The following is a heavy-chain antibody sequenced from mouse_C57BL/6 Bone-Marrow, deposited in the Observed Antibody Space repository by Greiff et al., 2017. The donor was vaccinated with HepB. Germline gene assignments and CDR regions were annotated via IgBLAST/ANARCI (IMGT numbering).Heavy chain of an antibody. J-gene: IGHJ3*01. CDR3: APKKFAY. Sequence: ESGPELVKPGASVKISCKASGYAFSSSWMNWVKQRPGKGLEWIGRIYPGDGDTNYNGKFKGKATLTADKSSSTAYMQLSSLTSEDSAVYFCAPKKFAYWGQGTLVTVSA. V-gene: IGHV1-82*01. CDR1: GYAFSSSW. CDR2: IYPGDGDT.